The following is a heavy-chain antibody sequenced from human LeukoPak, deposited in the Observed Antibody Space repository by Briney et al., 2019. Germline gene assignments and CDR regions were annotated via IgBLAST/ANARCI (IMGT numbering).Heavy chain of an antibody. V-gene: IGHV1-69*04. D-gene: IGHD3-10*01. CDR2: IIPIFGIA. Sequence: GASVKVPCKASGGTFSSYAISWVRQAPGQGLEWMGRIIPIFGIANYAQKFQGRVTITADKSTSTAYMELSSLRSEDTAVYYCARDVLPRGFDPWGQGTLVTVSS. CDR3: ARDVLPRGFDP. J-gene: IGHJ5*02. CDR1: GGTFSSYA.